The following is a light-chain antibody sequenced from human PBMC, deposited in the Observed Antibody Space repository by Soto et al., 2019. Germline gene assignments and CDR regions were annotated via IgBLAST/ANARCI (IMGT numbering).Light chain of an antibody. CDR2: GAS. CDR3: QQYGSSWT. J-gene: IGKJ1*01. V-gene: IGKV3-20*01. Sequence: EIVLTQSPVTLSLSPGERATLSCRASQTVSSRFLAWYQQKPGQAPRLLIYGASNRATGIPDRFSGSGSGTDFTLTISRLEPEDFAVYSCQQYGSSWTFGQGTKVDIK. CDR1: QTVSSRF.